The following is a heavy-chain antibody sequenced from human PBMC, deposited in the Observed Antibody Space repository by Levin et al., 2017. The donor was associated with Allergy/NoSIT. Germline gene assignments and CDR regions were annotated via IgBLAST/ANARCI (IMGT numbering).Heavy chain of an antibody. CDR2: RGGEEEK. V-gene: IGHV2-5*02. Sequence: ASGPTLVKPTQTLTLTCTFSGFSLSTSGVGVGWIRQPPGKALEWLALRGGEEEKGERPSLKSRLTITKDTSKNQVVLTMTHMDPVDTATYYCAHTPPYYYRSGPDDWGQGTLVTVSS. D-gene: IGHD3-10*01. CDR3: AHTPPYYYRSGPDD. CDR1: GFSLSTSGVG. J-gene: IGHJ4*02.